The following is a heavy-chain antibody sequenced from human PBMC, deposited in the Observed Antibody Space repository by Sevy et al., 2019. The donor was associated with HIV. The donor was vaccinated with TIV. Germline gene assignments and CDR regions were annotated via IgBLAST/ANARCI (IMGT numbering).Heavy chain of an antibody. CDR1: GGSMNYYY. J-gene: IGHJ3*02. V-gene: IGHV4-59*01. Sequence: SETLSLSCTVSGGSMNYYYWTWIRQPPGKGLEWIGYIYYTGITTYKSSLQSRVTISIDTSKNHFSLKLISVTTADTAVYYWARVHYDVGSGAAFDIWGQGTMVTVSS. D-gene: IGHD3-22*01. CDR3: ARVHYDVGSGAAFDI. CDR2: IYYTGIT.